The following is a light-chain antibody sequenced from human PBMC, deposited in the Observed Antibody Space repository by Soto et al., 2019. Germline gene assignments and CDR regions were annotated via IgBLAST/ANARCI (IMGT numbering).Light chain of an antibody. CDR2: GAS. CDR3: QQYNDWPYT. Sequence: EIVMTQSPTTLSVSPGERANLSCRASQSVYSNLAWYQQKPGQAPRLFIYGASTRATGIPARFSGSVSGTEFTLTISSLQSEDFAVYYCQQYNDWPYTFGQGTKLEIK. J-gene: IGKJ2*01. CDR1: QSVYSN. V-gene: IGKV3-15*01.